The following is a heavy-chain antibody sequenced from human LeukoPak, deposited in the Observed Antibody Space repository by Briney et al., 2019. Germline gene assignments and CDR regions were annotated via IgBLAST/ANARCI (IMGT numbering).Heavy chain of an antibody. D-gene: IGHD3-9*01. CDR1: GYTFTSYD. V-gene: IGHV1-8*01. Sequence: ASVTVSCKASGYTFTSYDINWVRQAPGQGLEWMGWMNPNSGNTGYAQKFQGRVTMTRNTSISTAYMELSSLRSEDTAVYYCARGGSYYDILTGYDYWGQGTLVTVSS. CDR2: MNPNSGNT. J-gene: IGHJ4*02. CDR3: ARGGSYYDILTGYDY.